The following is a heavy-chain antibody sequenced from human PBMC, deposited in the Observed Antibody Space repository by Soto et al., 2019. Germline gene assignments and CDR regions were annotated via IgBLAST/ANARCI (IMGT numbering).Heavy chain of an antibody. D-gene: IGHD2-15*01. J-gene: IGHJ6*03. Sequence: EVQLVESGGGLVQPGGSLRLSCAASGFTVSSNYMTWVRQAPGKGLEWVSLIQSGGRTYYAGSVKGRFTISRDNSKNTLFLQMNSLRVEDTAVYYCARADVHCSGGRCYGVPMDVWGKGTKVTVSS. CDR1: GFTVSSNY. CDR2: IQSGGRT. V-gene: IGHV3-66*01. CDR3: ARADVHCSGGRCYGVPMDV.